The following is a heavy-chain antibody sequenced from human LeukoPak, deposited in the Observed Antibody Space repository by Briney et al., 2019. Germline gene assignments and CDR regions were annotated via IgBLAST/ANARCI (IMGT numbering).Heavy chain of an antibody. CDR2: INPNSGGT. J-gene: IGHJ4*01. V-gene: IGHV1-2*02. D-gene: IGHD1-26*01. Sequence: ASVKVSCKPSGYTFTGYYIHWVRQAPGQGLKWMGWINPNSGGTKYAQKFQDRVTMTRDTSITTAYMELSRLTSDDTAVYYCVGGPPGGSYPPDYWGHGTLVTVSS. CDR3: VGGPPGGSYPPDY. CDR1: GYTFTGYY.